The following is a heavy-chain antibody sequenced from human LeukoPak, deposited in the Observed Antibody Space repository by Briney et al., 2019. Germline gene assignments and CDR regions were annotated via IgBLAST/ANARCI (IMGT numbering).Heavy chain of an antibody. J-gene: IGHJ4*02. CDR1: GFTFDDYG. D-gene: IGHD6-19*01. Sequence: PGGSLRLSCAASGFTFDDYGMSWVRQAPGKGLEWASGINWNAGTTNYADSVKGRFTISRDNAKNSLYLQMNSLRAEDTALYYCARGAFYSSGWYENYWGQGALVTVSS. V-gene: IGHV3-20*04. CDR2: INWNAGTT. CDR3: ARGAFYSSGWYENY.